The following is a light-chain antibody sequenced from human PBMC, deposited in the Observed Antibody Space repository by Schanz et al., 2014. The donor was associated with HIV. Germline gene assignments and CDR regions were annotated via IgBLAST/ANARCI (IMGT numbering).Light chain of an antibody. V-gene: IGLV2-23*02. CDR2: EVS. Sequence: QSALTQPASGEGDPGQSIKKESKVNSSEGGNYTTAPRYQQHPGKTPKLMIYEVSKRPSGVPDRFSGSKSGNTASLTISGLQAEDEADYYCCSDPTTSTYVFGAGTKLTVL. CDR3: CSDPTTSTYV. J-gene: IGLJ1*01. CDR1: SSEGGNYTT.